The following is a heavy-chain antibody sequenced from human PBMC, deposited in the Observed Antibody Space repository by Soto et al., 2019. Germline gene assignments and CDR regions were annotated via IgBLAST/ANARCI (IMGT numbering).Heavy chain of an antibody. J-gene: IGHJ6*02. CDR1: GYTFTSYA. CDR3: ARDDPWYSSSWYGYYYYYGMDV. Sequence: QVQLVQSGAEVKKPGASVKVSCKASGYTFTSYAMHWVRQAPGQRLEWMGWINAGNGNTKYSQKFQGRVTITRDTTGSTAYMGVSSLRSEDTAVYYCARDDPWYSSSWYGYYYYYGMDVWGQGTTVTVSS. CDR2: INAGNGNT. V-gene: IGHV1-3*01. D-gene: IGHD6-13*01.